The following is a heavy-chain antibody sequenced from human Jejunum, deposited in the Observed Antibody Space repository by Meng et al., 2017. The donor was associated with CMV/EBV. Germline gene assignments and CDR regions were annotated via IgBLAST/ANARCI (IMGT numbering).Heavy chain of an antibody. Sequence: CAASGFTFGDYYMSWSPQAPGKGLEWVSYISTSGSTIYYADSVKGRFTISRDNAKNSLYLQMNSLRAEDTAMYYCARRGTSSSWDYWGLGTLVTVSS. CDR2: ISTSGSTI. CDR1: GFTFGDYY. J-gene: IGHJ4*02. CDR3: ARRGTSSSWDY. D-gene: IGHD6-13*01. V-gene: IGHV3-11*01.